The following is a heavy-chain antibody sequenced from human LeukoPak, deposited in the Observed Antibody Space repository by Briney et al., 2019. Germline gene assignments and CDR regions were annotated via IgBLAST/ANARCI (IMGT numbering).Heavy chain of an antibody. Sequence: SGPALVKPTQTLTLTCTFSGFSLSTSGMCVSWIRQPPGKAPEWLALIDWDDDKYYSTSLKTRLTISKDTSKNQVVLTMTNMDPVDTATYYCARSPLMTTVTTGDYYYYYGMDVWGKGTTVTVSS. CDR3: ARSPLMTTVTTGDYYYYYGMDV. CDR2: IDWDDDK. D-gene: IGHD4-17*01. V-gene: IGHV2-70*01. CDR1: GFSLSTSGMC. J-gene: IGHJ6*04.